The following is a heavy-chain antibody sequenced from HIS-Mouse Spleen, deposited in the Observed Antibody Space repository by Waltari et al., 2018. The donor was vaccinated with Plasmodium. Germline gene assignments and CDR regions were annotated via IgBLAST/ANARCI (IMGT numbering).Heavy chain of an antibody. CDR2: SRGSGGST. V-gene: IGHV3-23*01. CDR1: GFTFRSYA. CDR3: AKSSKGTGDLWDY. J-gene: IGHJ4*02. D-gene: IGHD7-27*01. Sequence: EVQLLESGGGLVQPGGSLRLYCAASGFTFRSYALSWVRQAPGKGREGCSESRGSGGSTDYADSVKGRFTISRDNSKNTLYLQMNSLRAEDTAVYYCAKSSKGTGDLWDYWGQGTLVTVSS.